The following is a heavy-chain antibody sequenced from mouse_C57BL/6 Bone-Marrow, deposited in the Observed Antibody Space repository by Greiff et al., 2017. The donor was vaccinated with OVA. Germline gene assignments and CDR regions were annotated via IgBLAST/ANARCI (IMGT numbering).Heavy chain of an antibody. CDR2: IYPGSGNT. CDR1: GYTFTDYY. J-gene: IGHJ4*01. CDR3: ASDSSGFLYYYALDY. V-gene: IGHV1-76*01. Sequence: QVQLQQSGAELVRPGASVKLSCKASGYTFTDYYINWVKQRPGQGLEWIARIYPGSGNTYYNEKFTGQATLTAEKSSSTAYMQLSSLTSEDSDVDFCASDSSGFLYYYALDYWGQGTSVTVSA. D-gene: IGHD3-2*02.